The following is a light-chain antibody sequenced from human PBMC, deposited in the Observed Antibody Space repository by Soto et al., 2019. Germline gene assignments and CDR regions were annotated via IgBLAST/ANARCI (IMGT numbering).Light chain of an antibody. CDR2: TAS. CDR1: QTISRW. J-gene: IGKJ1*01. V-gene: IGKV1-5*01. CDR3: QQYKNWS. Sequence: DIQMTQSPSTLSASVGDTVTITCRASQTISRWLAWYQQKPGKAPRLLIYTASTLESGVPSRFSGSGSGTEFTLTISSLQPDDFAVYYCQQYKNWSFGQGTKVDIK.